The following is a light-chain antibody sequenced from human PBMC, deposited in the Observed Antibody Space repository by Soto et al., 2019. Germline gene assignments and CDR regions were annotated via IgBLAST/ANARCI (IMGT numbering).Light chain of an antibody. CDR1: SSDIGSYNY. Sequence: QSVLTQPASVSGSPGQSITISCTGTSSDIGSYNYVSWYQKHPGKVPKVLIYNVSDRPSGVSDRFSGSKSGNTDSLTISALPAEDEADYYCNSYSRTTIHRVFGGGT. CDR2: NVS. CDR3: NSYSRTTIHRV. V-gene: IGLV2-14*03. J-gene: IGLJ2*01.